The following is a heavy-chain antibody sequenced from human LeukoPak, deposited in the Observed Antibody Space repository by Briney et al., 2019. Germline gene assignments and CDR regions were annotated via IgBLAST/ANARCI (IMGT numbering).Heavy chain of an antibody. V-gene: IGHV5-51*01. CDR3: ARGNDSSGYSYYFDY. J-gene: IGHJ4*02. Sequence: GESLKISCKTSGYSFTSYWIVWVRQMPGKGLEWMGIIYPGDSDTRYSPSFQGQVTISADKSISTAYLQWSSLKASDTAMYYCARGNDSSGYSYYFDYWGQGTLVTVSS. D-gene: IGHD3-22*01. CDR1: GYSFTSYW. CDR2: IYPGDSDT.